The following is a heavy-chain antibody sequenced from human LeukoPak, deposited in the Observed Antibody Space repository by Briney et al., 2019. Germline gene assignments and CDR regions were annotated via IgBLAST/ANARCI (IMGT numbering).Heavy chain of an antibody. CDR3: ARGRPAHYFDS. J-gene: IGHJ4*02. Sequence: GGSLGLSCAASGFTFSSTYLTWVRQAPGKGLEWLSVIYSGGYTYYADSVKGRFFISRDISENMAYLQMNSLSVEDTAVYFCARGRPAHYFDSWGPGTLVTVS. CDR2: IYSGGYT. CDR1: GFTFSSTY. D-gene: IGHD6-6*01. V-gene: IGHV3-66*01.